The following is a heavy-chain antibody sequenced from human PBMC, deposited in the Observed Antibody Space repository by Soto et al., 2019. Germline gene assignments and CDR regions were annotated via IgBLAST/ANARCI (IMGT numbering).Heavy chain of an antibody. D-gene: IGHD2-8*01. CDR2: IGAAGDT. J-gene: IGHJ4*01. Sequence: GGSLRLSCAASGFTFSTSDFHWVRQVKGKGLEWVSAIGAAGDTYYAASVKGRFTISRENAKNSVYLQMDSLSAGDTAVYYCAREATGCTTGPCYNYTEYWGHGTLVTVSS. V-gene: IGHV3-13*01. CDR3: AREATGCTTGPCYNYTEY. CDR1: GFTFSTSD.